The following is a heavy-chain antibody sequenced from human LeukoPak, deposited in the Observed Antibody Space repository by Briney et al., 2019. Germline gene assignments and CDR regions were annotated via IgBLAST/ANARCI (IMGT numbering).Heavy chain of an antibody. J-gene: IGHJ4*02. V-gene: IGHV4-59*01. Sequence: SETLSLTCTVSGGSISDKYRSWIRQLPGKGLEWIGYIHHSGTTSYNPSLKSRVAISVDTSKNQFSLKLNSVTAADTAMYYCATVPGYSYGYGYFDYWGQGTLVTVSS. CDR2: IHHSGTT. D-gene: IGHD5-18*01. CDR1: GGSISDKY. CDR3: ATVPGYSYGYGYFDY.